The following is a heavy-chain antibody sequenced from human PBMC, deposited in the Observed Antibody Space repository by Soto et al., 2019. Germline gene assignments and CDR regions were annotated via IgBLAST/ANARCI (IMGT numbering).Heavy chain of an antibody. D-gene: IGHD3-22*01. V-gene: IGHV1-3*01. Sequence: ASVKVSCKASGYTFTSYAMHWVRQAPGQRLEWMGWINAGNGNTKYSQKFQGRVTITRDTSASTAYMELSSLRSEDTAVYYCARDRWGYDSSGYYYYYYGMDVWGQGTTVTVSS. CDR1: GYTFTSYA. CDR2: INAGNGNT. J-gene: IGHJ6*02. CDR3: ARDRWGYDSSGYYYYYYGMDV.